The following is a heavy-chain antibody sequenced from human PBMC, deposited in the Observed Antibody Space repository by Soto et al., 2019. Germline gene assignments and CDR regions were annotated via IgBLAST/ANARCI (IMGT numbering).Heavy chain of an antibody. CDR2: ISHKSSAI. V-gene: IGHV3-48*02. J-gene: IGHJ4*02. CDR1: GFTFNNYS. D-gene: IGHD4-17*01. CDR3: ARGPHSSTTVTIMDY. Sequence: GGSLRLSCAASGFTFNNYSMNWVRQAPGKGLEWVSYISHKSSAIYHADSVKGRFTISRDNAKNSLYLQMNSLRDEDTAVYYCARGPHSSTTVTIMDYWGQGTLVTVSS.